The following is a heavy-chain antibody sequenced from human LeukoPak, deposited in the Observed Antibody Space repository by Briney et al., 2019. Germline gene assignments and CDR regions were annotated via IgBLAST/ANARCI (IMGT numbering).Heavy chain of an antibody. CDR3: AKDVGAAADLHHFDY. CDR1: GFTFDDYT. J-gene: IGHJ4*02. CDR2: ITRDGGTK. D-gene: IGHD6-13*01. V-gene: IGHV3-43*01. Sequence: GGTLRLSCAASGFTFDDYTMHWVRQAPGKGLEWVSVITRDGGTKNTAHSVKGRSTIYRDTSKNSLYLQMNSLRSEDPALYYCAKDVGAAADLHHFDYWGKGTLVILS.